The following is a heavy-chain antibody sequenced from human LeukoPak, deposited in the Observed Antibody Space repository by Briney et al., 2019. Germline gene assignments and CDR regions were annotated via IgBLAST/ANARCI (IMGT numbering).Heavy chain of an antibody. V-gene: IGHV4-30-4*08. D-gene: IGHD3-22*01. Sequence: SQTLSLTCTVSGGSIRSGDYYWSWIRQPPGKGLEWIGYIYYSGNTYYNPSLKSRVTISVDTSKKQCSLQLSSVTAADTAVYYLARATITMMVGIPADAFDIWGQGTMVTVSS. CDR2: IYYSGNT. J-gene: IGHJ3*02. CDR1: GGSIRSGDYY. CDR3: ARATITMMVGIPADAFDI.